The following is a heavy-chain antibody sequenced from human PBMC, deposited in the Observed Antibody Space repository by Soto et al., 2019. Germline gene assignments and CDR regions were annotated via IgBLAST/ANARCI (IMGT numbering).Heavy chain of an antibody. CDR3: ASAATLYYRYHFDS. Sequence: QAQVVQSGAEVRKPGSSVKLSCKASEGTFNSYAIAWVRQAPGQGIEWMGGIIPYYNTLNYAQKFQDRVTITPDASTNTVYAERCSSRSDVTAVYFSASAATLYYRYHFDSWAEGSLATASS. CDR1: EGTFNSYA. D-gene: IGHD3-22*01. CDR2: IIPYYNTL. J-gene: IGHJ4*02. V-gene: IGHV1-69*01.